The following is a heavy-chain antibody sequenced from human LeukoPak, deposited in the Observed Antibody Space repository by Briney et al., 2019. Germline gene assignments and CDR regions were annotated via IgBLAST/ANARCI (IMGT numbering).Heavy chain of an antibody. CDR1: GGSISSSSYY. V-gene: IGHV4-39*01. Sequence: PSETLSLTCTVSGGSISSSSYYCGWIRQPPGKGLEWIGSIYYSGSTYYNPSLKSRVTISVDTSKNQFSLKLSSVTAADTAVYYCANQNQYDPNYFDYWGQGTLVTVSS. CDR2: IYYSGST. D-gene: IGHD1-14*01. CDR3: ANQNQYDPNYFDY. J-gene: IGHJ4*02.